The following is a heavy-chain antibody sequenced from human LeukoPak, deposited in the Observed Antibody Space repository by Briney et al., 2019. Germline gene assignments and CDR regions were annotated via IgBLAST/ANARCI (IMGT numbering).Heavy chain of an antibody. J-gene: IGHJ4*02. CDR3: ARVERGNYFDY. CDR2: IYSGGNT. Sequence: PGGSLRLSCAASGFTVSSNYMSWVRQPPGKGLEWVSVIYSGGNTYYADSVKGRFTISRDNSKNPLYLQMNILRAEDTAVYYCARVERGNYFDYWGQGTLVTVSS. CDR1: GFTVSSNY. V-gene: IGHV3-53*01. D-gene: IGHD3-10*01.